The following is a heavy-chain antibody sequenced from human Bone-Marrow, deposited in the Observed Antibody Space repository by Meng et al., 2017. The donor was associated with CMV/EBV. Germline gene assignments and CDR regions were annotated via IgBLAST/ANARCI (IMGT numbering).Heavy chain of an antibody. CDR3: ARGRTTWGY. J-gene: IGHJ4*02. D-gene: IGHD1-1*01. Sequence: GSLRLSCAVYGGSFSGYYWGWIRQPPGKGLEWIGEINHSGSTNYNPSLKSRVTISVDTSKNQFSLKLSSVTAADTAVYYCARGRTTWGYWGQGTLVTVSS. CDR1: GGSFSGYY. V-gene: IGHV4-34*01. CDR2: INHSGST.